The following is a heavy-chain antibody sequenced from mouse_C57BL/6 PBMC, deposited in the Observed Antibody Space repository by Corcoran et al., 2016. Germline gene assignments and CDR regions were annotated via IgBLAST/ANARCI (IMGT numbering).Heavy chain of an antibody. V-gene: IGHV1-50*01. Sequence: QVQLQQPGAELVKPGASVKLSCKASGYTFTSYWMQWVKQRPGQGLEWIGEIDPSDSYTNYNQKFKGKATLTVDTSSSTAYMQLSSLTSEDSAVYYCARYDYDHWGQGTLVTVSA. J-gene: IGHJ3*01. CDR2: IDPSDSYT. D-gene: IGHD2-4*01. CDR3: ARYDYDH. CDR1: GYTFTSYW.